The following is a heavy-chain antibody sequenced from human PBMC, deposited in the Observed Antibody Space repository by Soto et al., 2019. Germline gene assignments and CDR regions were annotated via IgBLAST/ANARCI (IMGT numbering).Heavy chain of an antibody. CDR2: ISYDGSNK. V-gene: IGHV3-30*18. D-gene: IGHD3-22*01. CDR1: GFTFSSYG. J-gene: IGHJ6*02. CDR3: AKVMGDSSGYLGNDYYYYGMDV. Sequence: QVQLVESGGGVVQPGRSLRHSCAASGFTFSSYGMHWVRQAPGKGLEWVAVISYDGSNKYYADSVKGRFTISRDNSKNTLYLQMNSLRAEDTAVYYCAKVMGDSSGYLGNDYYYYGMDVWGQGTTVTVSS.